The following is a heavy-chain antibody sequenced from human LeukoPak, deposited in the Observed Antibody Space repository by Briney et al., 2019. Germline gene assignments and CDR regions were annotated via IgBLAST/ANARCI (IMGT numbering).Heavy chain of an antibody. CDR2: INPSGGST. Sequence: GASVKVSCKASGYTFTSYYMHCVRQAPGQGLEWMGIINPSGGSTSYAQKFQGRVTMARDMSTSTVYMELSSLRSEDTAVYYCARDGRVKRWLQFNYWGQGTLVTVSS. CDR1: GYTFTSYY. D-gene: IGHD5-24*01. CDR3: ARDGRVKRWLQFNY. J-gene: IGHJ4*02. V-gene: IGHV1-46*01.